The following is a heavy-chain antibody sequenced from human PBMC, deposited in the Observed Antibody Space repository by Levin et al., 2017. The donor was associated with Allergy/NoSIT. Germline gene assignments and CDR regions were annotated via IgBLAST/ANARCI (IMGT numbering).Heavy chain of an antibody. CDR1: RFTFSSSG. CDR3: AKDRRYSGSTGDFDY. Sequence: LSLTCAASRFTFSSSGMHWVRQAPGKGLEWVAVISYDGINKDYADSVKGRFTISRDNSKNTLHLQMNSLRAEDTAVYYCAKDRRYSGSTGDFDYWGQGTLVTVSS. D-gene: IGHD1-26*01. J-gene: IGHJ4*02. V-gene: IGHV3-30*18. CDR2: ISYDGINK.